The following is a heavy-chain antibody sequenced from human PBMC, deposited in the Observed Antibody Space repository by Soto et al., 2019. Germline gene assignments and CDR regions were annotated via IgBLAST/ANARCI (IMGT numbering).Heavy chain of an antibody. CDR3: ARYLLDPTVDYYFDY. Sequence: SETLSLTCTVSGGSLSSGTYCWSWIRHPPGKGLEWSGYIYHSGSSQSNPTLKSRVTISIDTSKDQFSLELRSVAAADTAVYSCARYLLDPTVDYYFDYWGQGRLVTVSS. D-gene: IGHD4-17*01. CDR2: IYHSGSS. CDR1: GGSLSSGTYC. V-gene: IGHV4-30-4*01. J-gene: IGHJ4*02.